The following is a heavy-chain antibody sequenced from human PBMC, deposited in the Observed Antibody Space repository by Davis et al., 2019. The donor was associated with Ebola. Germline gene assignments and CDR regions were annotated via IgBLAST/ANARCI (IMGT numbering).Heavy chain of an antibody. V-gene: IGHV4-59*01. CDR2: IYYSGST. CDR1: GGSISSYY. J-gene: IGHJ4*02. CDR3: GRLYGDYSIFDY. Sequence: SETLSLTCTVPGGSISSYYWSWIRQPPGKGLEWIGYIYYSGSTNYNPSLKSRVTISVDTSKNQFSLKLSSVTAADTAVYYCGRLYGDYSIFDYWGQGTLVTVSS. D-gene: IGHD4-17*01.